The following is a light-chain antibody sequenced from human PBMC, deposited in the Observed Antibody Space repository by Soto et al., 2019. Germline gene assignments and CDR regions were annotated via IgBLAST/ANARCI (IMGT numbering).Light chain of an antibody. J-gene: IGKJ2*01. CDR1: QSISSW. CDR2: KAS. CDR3: QQYSTYPYT. V-gene: IGKV1-5*03. Sequence: DIQMTQSPSTLSASVGDRVTITCRASQSISSWVAWYQQKPGKAPKVLIYKASGLESGVPSRFSGSGSGTEFTLTITSLQPDDFATYYCQQYSTYPYTFGQGTKLEIK.